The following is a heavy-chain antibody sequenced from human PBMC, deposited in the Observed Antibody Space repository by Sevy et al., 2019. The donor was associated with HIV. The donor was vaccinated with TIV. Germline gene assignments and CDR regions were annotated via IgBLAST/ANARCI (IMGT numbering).Heavy chain of an antibody. J-gene: IGHJ3*02. V-gene: IGHV3-53*01. D-gene: IGHD3-22*01. CDR1: GFTVSSNY. Sequence: GGSLRLSCAASGFTVSSNYMSWVRQAPGKGLEWVSIIFSGGGTYYADSVQGRFTISRDNSKNMLYLQMNSLRAEDTAVFYCARGATFYSDSSGRVLSVLGAFDIWGRGTMVTVSS. CDR2: IFSGGGT. CDR3: ARGATFYSDSSGRVLSVLGAFDI.